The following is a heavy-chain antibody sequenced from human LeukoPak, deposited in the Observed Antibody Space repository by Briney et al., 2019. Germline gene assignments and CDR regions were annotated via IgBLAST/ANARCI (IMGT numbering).Heavy chain of an antibody. Sequence: KASETLSLTCTVSGVSITTYYWSWIRQPPGKGLEWIGYIHHSGSTNYNPSLKSRVTISVDTSKNQFSLKLSSVTAADTAVYYCARESGDFWSGYSLDYWGQGTLVTVSS. J-gene: IGHJ4*02. CDR2: IHHSGST. D-gene: IGHD3-3*01. CDR1: GVSITTYY. V-gene: IGHV4-59*01. CDR3: ARESGDFWSGYSLDY.